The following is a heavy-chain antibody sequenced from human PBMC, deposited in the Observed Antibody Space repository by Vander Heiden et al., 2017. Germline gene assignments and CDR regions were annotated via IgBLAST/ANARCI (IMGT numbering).Heavy chain of an antibody. Sequence: EVQLLASGGGLVQPGGSLRLSCAASGFTFSRYAMRWVRQAPGKGLEWVSAISGSGGSTYYADSVKGRFTISRDNSKNTLYLQMNSLRAEDTAVYYCAKEFDSLRYGSGSPAYWGQGTLVTVSS. J-gene: IGHJ4*02. V-gene: IGHV3-23*01. CDR2: ISGSGGST. D-gene: IGHD3-10*01. CDR3: AKEFDSLRYGSGSPAY. CDR1: GFTFSRYA.